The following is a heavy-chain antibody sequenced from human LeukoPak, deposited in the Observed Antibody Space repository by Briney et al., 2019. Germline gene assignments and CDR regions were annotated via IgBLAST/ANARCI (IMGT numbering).Heavy chain of an antibody. CDR3: AKETKVGENLYYFDY. Sequence: RSLRLSCVASGFKFNDYAMHWVRQAPGKGLEWVSGLSWHSGSIGYADSVKGRFIISRDNAKNSLYLEMNSLRPEDSALYYCAKETKVGENLYYFDYWGRGTLVTVSS. J-gene: IGHJ4*02. D-gene: IGHD1-26*01. CDR1: GFKFNDYA. V-gene: IGHV3-9*01. CDR2: LSWHSGSI.